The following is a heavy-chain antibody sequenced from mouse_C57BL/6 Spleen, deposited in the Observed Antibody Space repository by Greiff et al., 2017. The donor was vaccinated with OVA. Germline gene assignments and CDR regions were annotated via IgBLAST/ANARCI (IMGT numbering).Heavy chain of an antibody. CDR3: ARGQHTTGGYFDV. Sequence: QVQLQQSGAELVKPGASVKISCKASGYAFSSYWMNWVKQRPGKGLEWIGQIYPGDGDTNYNGKFKGKATLTADKSSSTAYMQLSSLTSEDSAVYFCARGQHTTGGYFDVWGTGTTVTVSS. CDR2: IYPGDGDT. V-gene: IGHV1-80*01. CDR1: GYAFSSYW. D-gene: IGHD1-1*01. J-gene: IGHJ1*03.